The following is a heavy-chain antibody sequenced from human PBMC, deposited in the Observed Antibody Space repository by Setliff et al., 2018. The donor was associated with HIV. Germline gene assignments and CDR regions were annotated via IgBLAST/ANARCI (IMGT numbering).Heavy chain of an antibody. D-gene: IGHD4-4*01. CDR2: IITRFDIT. J-gene: IGHJ4*02. V-gene: IGHV1-69*04. Sequence: SVKVSCKTSGGTFSNYGTNWVRQAPGQGLEWMGRIITRFDITNYPQKFQGRVRLTADKSTSTAYLELSSLRSEDTAVYYCAAARLLNDYRDPGAYYFDFWGQGTLVTVSS. CDR3: AAARLLNDYRDPGAYYFDF. CDR1: GGTFSNYG.